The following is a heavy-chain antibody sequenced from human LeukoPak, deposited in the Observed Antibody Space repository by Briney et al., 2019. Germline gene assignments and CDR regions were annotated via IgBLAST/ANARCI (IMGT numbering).Heavy chain of an antibody. CDR2: IKQDGSEK. V-gene: IGHV3-7*04. CDR1: GFTFSSYW. J-gene: IGHJ4*02. Sequence: PGGSLRLSCAASGFTFSSYWMGWVRQAPGKGLEWVANIKQDGSEKYYVDSVKGRFTISRDNAKNSLYLQMNSLRAEDTAVYYCAGGIVGATLDYWGQGTLVTVSS. D-gene: IGHD1-26*01. CDR3: AGGIVGATLDY.